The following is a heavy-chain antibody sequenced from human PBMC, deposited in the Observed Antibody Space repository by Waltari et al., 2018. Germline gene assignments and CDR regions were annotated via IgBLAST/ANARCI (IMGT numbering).Heavy chain of an antibody. D-gene: IGHD6-13*01. J-gene: IGHJ4*02. Sequence: QVQLQESGPGLVKPSETLSRTCPVSGYSISSGYYWSCIRPPPGKGLEWIGSIYHSGSTYYNPSLKSRVTISVDTSKNQFSLKLSSVTAADTAVYYCARLSFTAAAGTDYWGQGTLVTVSS. V-gene: IGHV4-38-2*01. CDR2: IYHSGST. CDR1: GYSISSGYY. CDR3: ARLSFTAAAGTDY.